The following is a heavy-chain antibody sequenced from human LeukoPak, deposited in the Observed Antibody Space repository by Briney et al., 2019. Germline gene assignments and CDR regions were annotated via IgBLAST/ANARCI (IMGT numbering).Heavy chain of an antibody. V-gene: IGHV3-23*01. D-gene: IGHD3-22*01. J-gene: IGHJ5*02. CDR2: ISGSGGST. Sequence: GGSLRLSCAASGFTFSSYAMSWVCQAPGKGLEWVAAISGSGGSTYYADSVKGRFTIYRDNSKNTLYLQMNSLRAEDTAVYYCAKDLQYYYDSSGYPRAAWGQGNLVTVSS. CDR1: GFTFSSYA. CDR3: AKDLQYYYDSSGYPRAA.